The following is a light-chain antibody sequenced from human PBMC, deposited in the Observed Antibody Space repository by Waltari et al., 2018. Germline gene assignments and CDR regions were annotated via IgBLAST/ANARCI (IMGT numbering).Light chain of an antibody. CDR2: DAS. CDR1: QDISRW. V-gene: IGKV1-12*01. J-gene: IGKJ4*01. Sequence: DIQMTQSPSSVSASVGDRVTITCRASQDISRWLAWYQQKAGKAPKFLIYDASTLQSGVQSRFSGSGSGTDFTLTISSLQPEDFATYYCQQGNDFPLTFGGGTKVEI. CDR3: QQGNDFPLT.